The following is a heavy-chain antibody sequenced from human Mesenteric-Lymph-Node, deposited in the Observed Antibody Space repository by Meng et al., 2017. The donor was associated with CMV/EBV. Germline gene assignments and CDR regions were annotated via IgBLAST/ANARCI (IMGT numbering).Heavy chain of an antibody. D-gene: IGHD3-9*01. V-gene: IGHV4-34*01. Sequence: QLQLHQLAAGLLKPSETLSVTCAVYGGSFSGYYWNWIRQSPEKGLEWIGEINHSGSTTYNPSFTSRIIISVDTSTNQISLNMSSVTAADTAVYYCARGSSYDILTGYFDDWGQGALVTVSS. CDR2: INHSGST. J-gene: IGHJ4*02. CDR1: GGSFSGYY. CDR3: ARGSSYDILTGYFDD.